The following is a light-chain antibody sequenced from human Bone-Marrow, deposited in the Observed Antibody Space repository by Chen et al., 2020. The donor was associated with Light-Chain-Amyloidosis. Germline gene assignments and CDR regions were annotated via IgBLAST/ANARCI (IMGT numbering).Light chain of an antibody. Sequence: IQMTQSPATLSASVGDRVTITCRASQSISSWLAWFQQKPGKAPNLLIYKASSLESGVPSRFSGSGSGTEFTLTISSLQPDDFATYYCQQYNSYSLTLGGGTRVEIE. CDR2: KAS. CDR3: QQYNSYSLT. V-gene: IGKV1-5*03. CDR1: QSISSW. J-gene: IGKJ4*01.